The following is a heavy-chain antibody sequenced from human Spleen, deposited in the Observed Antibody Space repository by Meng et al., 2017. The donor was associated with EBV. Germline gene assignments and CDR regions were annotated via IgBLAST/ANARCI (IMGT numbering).Heavy chain of an antibody. D-gene: IGHD2-2*02. J-gene: IGHJ5*02. V-gene: IGHV2-5*02. Sequence: IPWQESRPALVKPNKHLTLTCAFSALSLPTEEVSVGLLRQPPGKALEWIALIYWDDDKRFSPSLKSRPTITKDTSKDQVVVTLTNMDPADTATYYWAHSLLYQRSRNPFDPWGQGTLVTVSS. CDR1: ALSLPTEEVS. CDR3: AHSLLYQRSRNPFDP. CDR2: IYWDDDK.